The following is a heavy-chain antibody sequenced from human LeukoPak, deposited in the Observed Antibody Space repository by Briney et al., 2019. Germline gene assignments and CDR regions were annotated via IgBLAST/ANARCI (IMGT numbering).Heavy chain of an antibody. CDR1: GYTFTDYC. Sequence: ASVKVSCKASGYTFTDYCMHWVRQAPGQSLEWMGWINPNSGTNYAQKFQGRVTMTRDTSISTAYMELTRLTSDDTAVYYCARNRWMDYWGQGTLVTVSS. V-gene: IGHV1-2*02. J-gene: IGHJ4*02. D-gene: IGHD1-1*01. CDR2: INPNSGT. CDR3: ARNRWMDY.